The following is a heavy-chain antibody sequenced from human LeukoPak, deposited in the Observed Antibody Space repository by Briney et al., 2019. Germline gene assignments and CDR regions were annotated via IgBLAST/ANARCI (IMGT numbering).Heavy chain of an antibody. J-gene: IGHJ3*01. CDR1: GFTFFDYA. V-gene: IGHV3-23*01. CDR3: AKDTRRGSGMKDGFEF. Sequence: GGSLRLSCAASGFTFFDYAMTWVRQAPGKGLEWVSALSGGGDKSFYADSVKGRFTISRDNSKNMLFLQMNSLRAEDTAVYFCAKDTRRGSGMKDGFEFWGHGTMVTVSS. D-gene: IGHD3-10*01. CDR2: LSGGGDKS.